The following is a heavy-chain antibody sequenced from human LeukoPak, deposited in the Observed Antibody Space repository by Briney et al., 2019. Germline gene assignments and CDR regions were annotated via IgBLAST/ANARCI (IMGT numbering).Heavy chain of an antibody. Sequence: PGGSLRLSCAASGFTFSNYWMTWVRQAPGKGLEWVANIKQDGSEKYYVDSVKGRFTISRDNAKNSLYLQMNSLRAEDTAVYYCARLITYYYDSSGASGDDYWGQGTLVTVSS. CDR1: GFTFSNYW. CDR2: IKQDGSEK. V-gene: IGHV3-7*01. J-gene: IGHJ4*02. D-gene: IGHD3-22*01. CDR3: ARLITYYYDSSGASGDDY.